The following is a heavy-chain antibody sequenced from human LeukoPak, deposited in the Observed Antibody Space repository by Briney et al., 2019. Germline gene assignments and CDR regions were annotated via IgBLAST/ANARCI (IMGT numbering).Heavy chain of an antibody. CDR3: VRDKLAGASRLDY. V-gene: IGHV3-7*03. CDR1: GNYW. D-gene: IGHD7-27*01. Sequence: GGSLRLSCAASGNYWMHWVRQAPGKELEWVANIKQDGSEIYYVDSVKGRFTISRDNAKNSLYLQMNSLRAEDTAVYYCVRDKLAGASRLDYWGQGTLLTVSS. CDR2: IKQDGSEI. J-gene: IGHJ4*02.